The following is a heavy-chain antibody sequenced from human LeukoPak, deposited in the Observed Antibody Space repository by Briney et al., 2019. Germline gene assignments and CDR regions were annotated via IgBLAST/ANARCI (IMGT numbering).Heavy chain of an antibody. CDR3: ARDKGSTMVRGVIAYNWFDP. Sequence: ASVKVSCKVSGYTLTELSMHWVRQAPGQGLEWMGWISAYNGNTNYAQKLQGRVTMTTDTSTSTAYMELRSLRSDDTAVYYCARDKGSTMVRGVIAYNWFDPWGQGTLVTVSS. CDR2: ISAYNGNT. CDR1: GYTLTELS. D-gene: IGHD3-10*01. V-gene: IGHV1-18*01. J-gene: IGHJ5*02.